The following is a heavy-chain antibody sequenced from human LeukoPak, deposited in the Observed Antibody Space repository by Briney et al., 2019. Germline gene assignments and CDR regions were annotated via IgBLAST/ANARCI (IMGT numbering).Heavy chain of an antibody. J-gene: IGHJ3*02. Sequence: PGGSLRLSCAPSGFTFSSYSMNWIRQAPGKGLEWVSYISTSGSTTYYADSVKGRFTISRDNAKNSLYLQMNSLRAEDTAVYYCARGGGYSYDAYDIRGQGTVVTVSS. CDR2: ISTSGSTT. CDR1: GFTFSSYS. V-gene: IGHV3-48*01. D-gene: IGHD5-18*01. CDR3: ARGGGYSYDAYDI.